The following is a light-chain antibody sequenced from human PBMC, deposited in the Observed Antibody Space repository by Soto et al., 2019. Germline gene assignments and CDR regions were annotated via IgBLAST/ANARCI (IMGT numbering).Light chain of an antibody. V-gene: IGKV3-20*01. J-gene: IGKJ2*01. Sequence: PGERATLSCRASQSVSSSYLAWYQQKPGQAPRLLIYGASSRATGIPDRFSGSGSGTDFTLTISRLEPEDFAVYYCQQYGSSSYTFGQGTKLEIK. CDR2: GAS. CDR3: QQYGSSSYT. CDR1: QSVSSSY.